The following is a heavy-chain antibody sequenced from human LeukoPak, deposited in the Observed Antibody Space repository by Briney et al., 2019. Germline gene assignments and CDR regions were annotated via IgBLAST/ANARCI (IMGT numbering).Heavy chain of an antibody. Sequence: SETLSLTCTVSGGSISSGDYYWSWIRQPPGKGLEWIGYIYYSGSTYYNPSLKSRVTISVDTSKNQFSLKLSSVTAADTAVYYCASHGWEMATDNYFDYWGQGTLVTVSS. CDR2: IYYSGST. CDR1: GGSISSGDYY. CDR3: ASHGWEMATDNYFDY. V-gene: IGHV4-30-4*01. D-gene: IGHD5-24*01. J-gene: IGHJ4*02.